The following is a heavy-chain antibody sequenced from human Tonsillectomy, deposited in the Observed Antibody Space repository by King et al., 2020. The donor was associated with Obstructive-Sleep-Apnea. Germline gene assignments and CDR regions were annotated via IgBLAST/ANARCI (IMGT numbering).Heavy chain of an antibody. CDR3: AKDTGFRYFDWLPDY. D-gene: IGHD3-9*01. J-gene: IGHJ4*02. CDR1: GFTFDDYT. CDR2: ISWDGGST. V-gene: IGHV3-43*01. Sequence: VQLVESGGVVVQPGGSLRLSCAASGFTFDDYTMHWVRQAPGKGLEWVSLISWDGGSTYYADSVKGRFTISRDNSKNSLYLQMNSLRTEDTALYYCAKDTGFRYFDWLPDYWGQGTLVTVSS.